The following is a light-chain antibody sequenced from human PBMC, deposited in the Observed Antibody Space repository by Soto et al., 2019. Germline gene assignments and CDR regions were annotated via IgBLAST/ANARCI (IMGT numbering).Light chain of an antibody. CDR2: DVS. Sequence: QSALTQPASVSGSPGQSITISCTGTSSDIGSYNYVSWYQQHPGKAPKLIIYDVSNRPSGVSDRFSGSKSGNTASLTISGLQVEDGADYYCTSFIITGIYVLGPGTEVTVL. CDR3: TSFIITGIYV. J-gene: IGLJ1*01. V-gene: IGLV2-14*03. CDR1: SSDIGSYNY.